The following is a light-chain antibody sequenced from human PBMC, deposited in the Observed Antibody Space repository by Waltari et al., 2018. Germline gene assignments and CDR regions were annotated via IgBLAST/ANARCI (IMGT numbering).Light chain of an antibody. V-gene: IGLV2-23*02. CDR2: DVN. Sequence: QSALTQTPTVSGSPGQSITISCSGTSSAIGNYNLVSWYQQHPGKATTLMIYDVNKRPSVVCSRFSGSKSGNTAFLTISGLQTADEADYYCCSYAGSAISVFGGGTKLTVL. CDR3: CSYAGSAISV. J-gene: IGLJ3*02. CDR1: SSAIGNYNL.